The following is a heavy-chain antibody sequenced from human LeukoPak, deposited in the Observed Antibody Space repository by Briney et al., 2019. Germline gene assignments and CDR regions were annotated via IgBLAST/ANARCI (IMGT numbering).Heavy chain of an antibody. D-gene: IGHD1-1*01. V-gene: IGHV3-66*01. Sequence: GGSLRLSCAASGFIFSSYWMIWVRQAPGKGLEWVSVIYSGGSTYYADSAKGRFTISRDNAKNTLYLEMNNLRAEDTAVYFCVRDKIRVHWYFDLWGRGTLVTVSA. CDR1: GFIFSSYW. J-gene: IGHJ2*01. CDR2: IYSGGST. CDR3: VRDKIRVHWYFDL.